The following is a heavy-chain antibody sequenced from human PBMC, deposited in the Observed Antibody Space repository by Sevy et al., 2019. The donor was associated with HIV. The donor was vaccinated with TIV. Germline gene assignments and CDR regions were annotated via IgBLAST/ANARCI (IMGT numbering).Heavy chain of an antibody. J-gene: IGHJ4*02. Sequence: GGSLRLSCAASGFTFSDYYMTWIRQAPGKGLEWVSHISGSGTSKDYADSVEGRFSISRANAQSSLHLQMDSLRADDTAVYYCARSNNARVGNFYYDTTGYYSDYWGQGILVTVSS. CDR1: GFTFSDYY. CDR3: ARSNNARVGNFYYDTTGYYSDY. V-gene: IGHV3-11*01. D-gene: IGHD3-22*01. CDR2: ISGSGTSK.